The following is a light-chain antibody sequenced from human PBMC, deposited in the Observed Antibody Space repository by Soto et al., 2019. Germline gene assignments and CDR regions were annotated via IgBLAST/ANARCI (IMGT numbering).Light chain of an antibody. CDR1: QSVSSH. CDR2: DAS. J-gene: IGKJ5*01. CDR3: QQRSNWPIT. Sequence: ETVLTQSPATLSLSPGERASLSCRASQSVSSHLAWYQQKPGQAPRLLIYDASDRATGIPARFSGSGSGTDFPLTISSLEPEDFAVYYCQQRSNWPITFGQGTRLEIK. V-gene: IGKV3-11*01.